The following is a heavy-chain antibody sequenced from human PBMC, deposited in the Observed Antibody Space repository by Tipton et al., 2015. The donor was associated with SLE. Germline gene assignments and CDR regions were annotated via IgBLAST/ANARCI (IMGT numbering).Heavy chain of an antibody. Sequence: TLFLTCTVSGGSISSYYWSWIRQPPGKGLEWIGYIYYSGSTNYNPSLKSRVTISVDTSKNQFSLKLSSVTAADTAVYYCARGWSSSSYYYYMDVWGKGTTVTVSS. CDR2: IYYSGST. CDR1: GGSISSYY. D-gene: IGHD6-6*01. V-gene: IGHV4-59*01. CDR3: ARGWSSSSYYYYMDV. J-gene: IGHJ6*03.